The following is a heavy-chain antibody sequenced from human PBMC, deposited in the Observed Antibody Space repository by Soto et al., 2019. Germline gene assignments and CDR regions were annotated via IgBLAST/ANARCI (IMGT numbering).Heavy chain of an antibody. Sequence: ASVKVSCKASGYTFTSYGISWVRQAPGQGLEWMGWSSAYNGNTNYAQKLQGRVTMTTDTSTSTAYMELRSLRSDDTAVYYCARMDYYGSVSYPTAPYYYYYGMAVWGQGTADTVSS. J-gene: IGHJ6*02. CDR3: ARMDYYGSVSYPTAPYYYYYGMAV. D-gene: IGHD3-10*01. CDR2: SSAYNGNT. V-gene: IGHV1-18*01. CDR1: GYTFTSYG.